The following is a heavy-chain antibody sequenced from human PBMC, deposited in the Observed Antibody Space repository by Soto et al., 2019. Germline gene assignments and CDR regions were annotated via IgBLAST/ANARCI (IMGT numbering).Heavy chain of an antibody. V-gene: IGHV4-39*01. Sequence: PSETLSLTCTVSGGSISSSSYYWGWIRQPPGKGLEWIGSIYYSGSTYYNPSLKSRVTISVDTSKNQFSLKLSSVTAADTAVYHSARVREIVMGGYYFDYWGQGTLVTVSS. D-gene: IGHD3-22*01. CDR3: ARVREIVMGGYYFDY. CDR2: IYYSGST. J-gene: IGHJ4*02. CDR1: GGSISSSSYY.